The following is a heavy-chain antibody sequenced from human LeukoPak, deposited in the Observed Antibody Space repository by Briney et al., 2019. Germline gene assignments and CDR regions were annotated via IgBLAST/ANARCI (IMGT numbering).Heavy chain of an antibody. J-gene: IGHJ3*02. CDR3: ARDIAYYDILTGYRTPPYDAFDI. CDR1: GASISGSGYY. D-gene: IGHD3-9*01. CDR2: IYTSGST. Sequence: SETLSLTCTVSGASISGSGYYWSWIRQPAGKGLEWIGRIYTSGSTNYNPSLKSRVTISVDTSKNQFSLKLSSVTAADTAVYYCARDIAYYDILTGYRTPPYDAFDIWGQGTMVTVSS. V-gene: IGHV4-61*02.